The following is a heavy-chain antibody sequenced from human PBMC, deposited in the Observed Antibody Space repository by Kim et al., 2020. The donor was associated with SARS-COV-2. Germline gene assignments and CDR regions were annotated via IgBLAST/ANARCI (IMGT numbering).Heavy chain of an antibody. CDR1: GGSFSGYY. J-gene: IGHJ6*03. Sequence: SETLSLTCAVYGGSFSGYYWSWIRQPPGKGLEWIGEINHSGSTNYNPSLKSRVTISVDTSKNQFSLKLSSVTAADTAVYYCARVIVTTMVRGVISFPPYYYYMDVWSKGTTVTVSS. CDR3: ARVIVTTMVRGVISFPPYYYYMDV. D-gene: IGHD3-10*01. V-gene: IGHV4-34*01. CDR2: INHSGST.